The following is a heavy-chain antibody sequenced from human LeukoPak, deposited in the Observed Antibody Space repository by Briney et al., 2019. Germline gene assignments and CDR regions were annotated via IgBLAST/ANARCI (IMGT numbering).Heavy chain of an antibody. J-gene: IGHJ4*02. D-gene: IGHD2-2*01. CDR1: GYSITSGYY. V-gene: IGHV4-38-2*02. CDR2: IYHSGST. CDR3: ARVLRGYCSSTSCPPDY. Sequence: SETLSLTCTVSGYSITSGYYWGWIRQPPGKGLEWIGNIYHSGSTNYNPSLKSRVTISVDKSKNQFSLKLSSVTAADTAVYYCARVLRGYCSSTSCPPDYWGQGTLVTVSS.